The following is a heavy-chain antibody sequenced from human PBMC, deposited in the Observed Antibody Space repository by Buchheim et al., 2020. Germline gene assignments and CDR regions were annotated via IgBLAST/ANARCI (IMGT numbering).Heavy chain of an antibody. J-gene: IGHJ6*02. D-gene: IGHD3-3*01. CDR3: ASISGDYDFWSGYWNYYYYGMDV. Sequence: QVQLVQSGAEVKKPGASVKVSCKASGYTFTSYYMHWVRQAPGQGLEWMGIIKPSGGSTSYAQKFQGRVTMTRDTSTSTVDMELSSLRSEDTAVYYCASISGDYDFWSGYWNYYYYGMDVWGQGTT. CDR1: GYTFTSYY. V-gene: IGHV1-46*01. CDR2: IKPSGGST.